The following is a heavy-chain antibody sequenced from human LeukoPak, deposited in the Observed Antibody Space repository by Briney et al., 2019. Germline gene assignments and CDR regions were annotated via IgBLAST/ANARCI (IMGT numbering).Heavy chain of an antibody. CDR1: GGSISSYY. J-gene: IGHJ6*04. V-gene: IGHV4-4*07. Sequence: SETLSLTCTVSGGSISSYYWSWIRQPAGKGLEWIGRIYTGGSTNYNPSLKSRVTMSVDTSKNQFSLKLSSVTAADTAVYYCARDGDYYDSSKDGMDVWGKGTTVTVSS. D-gene: IGHD3-22*01. CDR3: ARDGDYYDSSKDGMDV. CDR2: IYTGGST.